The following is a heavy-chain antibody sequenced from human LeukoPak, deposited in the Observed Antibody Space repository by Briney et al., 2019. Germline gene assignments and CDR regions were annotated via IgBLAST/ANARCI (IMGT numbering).Heavy chain of an antibody. Sequence: PGGSLRLSCAASGFTFSIYSLNWVRQAPGKGLEWVSSISSSGSFISYADSVKGRFTISRDNAKNSLYLQMNSLRAEDTAVYYCAKNRKSSSSDFDYWGQGTLVTVSS. CDR2: ISSSGSFI. D-gene: IGHD6-6*01. CDR1: GFTFSIYS. J-gene: IGHJ4*02. CDR3: AKNRKSSSSDFDY. V-gene: IGHV3-21*06.